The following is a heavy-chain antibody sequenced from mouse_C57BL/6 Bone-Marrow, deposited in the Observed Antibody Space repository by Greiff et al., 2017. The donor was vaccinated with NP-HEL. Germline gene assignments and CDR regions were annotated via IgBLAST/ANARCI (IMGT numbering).Heavy chain of an antibody. CDR2: ISDGGSYT. Sequence: EVQLVASGGGLVKPGGSLKLSCAASGFTFSSYAMSWVRQTPEKRLEWVATISDGGSYTYYPDNVKGRFTISRDNAKNNLYLQMSHLKSEDTAMYYCAREVLQFAYWGQGTLVTVSA. CDR3: AREVLQFAY. CDR1: GFTFSSYA. D-gene: IGHD1-1*01. V-gene: IGHV5-4*01. J-gene: IGHJ3*01.